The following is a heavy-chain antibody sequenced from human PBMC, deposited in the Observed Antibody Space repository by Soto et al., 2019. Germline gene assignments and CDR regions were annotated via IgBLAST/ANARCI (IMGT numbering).Heavy chain of an antibody. CDR3: APIVVVAATGIDY. Sequence: EVQLLESGGGLVQPGGSLRLSCAASGFTFSNYAMSWVRQAPGKGLEWVSAISGSGGSTFYTDSVKGRFTISRDNSENTLYLQMNDLRVEDTAVYYCAPIVVVAATGIDYWGQGTLVTVSS. D-gene: IGHD2-15*01. CDR1: GFTFSNYA. J-gene: IGHJ4*02. V-gene: IGHV3-23*01. CDR2: ISGSGGST.